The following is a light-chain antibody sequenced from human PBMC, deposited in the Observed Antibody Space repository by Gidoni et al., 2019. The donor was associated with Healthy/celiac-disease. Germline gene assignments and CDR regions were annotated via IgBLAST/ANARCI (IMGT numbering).Light chain of an antibody. J-gene: IGKJ1*01. CDR3: QQYNSYSWT. CDR1: QSISSW. CDR2: KAS. V-gene: IGKV1-5*03. Sequence: DIQMTQSPSTLSASVGDRVTINCRASQSISSWLAWYQQKPGKAPKLLIYKASSLESGVPSRFSGSGSGTEFTLTISSLQPDDFATYYCQQYNSYSWTFGQGTQVEIK.